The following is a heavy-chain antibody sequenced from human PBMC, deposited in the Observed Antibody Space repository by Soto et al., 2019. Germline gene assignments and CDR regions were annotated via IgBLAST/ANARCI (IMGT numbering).Heavy chain of an antibody. D-gene: IGHD3-3*01. CDR2: ISHVETT. Sequence: SETLSLTCSVSGVTISYGGYSWSWIRQSPGKGPEWLGYISHVETTYYNPSFQSRLSLSIGMTRNQFSLSLSSMTAADKAVYYCARGGGYDSFDFWGQGIQVTVS. V-gene: IGHV4-30-2*06. J-gene: IGHJ4*02. CDR3: ARGGGYDSFDF. CDR1: GVTISYGGYS.